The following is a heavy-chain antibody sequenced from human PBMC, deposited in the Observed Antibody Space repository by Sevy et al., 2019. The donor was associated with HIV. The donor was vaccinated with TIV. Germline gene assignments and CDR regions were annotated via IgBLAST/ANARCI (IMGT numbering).Heavy chain of an antibody. D-gene: IGHD2-15*01. CDR2: IYYSGST. Sequence: SETLSLTCTVSGGSISSYYWSWIRQPPGKGLEWIGYIYYSGSTNYNPSLKSRVTISVDTSKNQFSLKLSSVTAADTAVYYCAREVADAVDYWGQGTLVTVSS. V-gene: IGHV4-59*01. J-gene: IGHJ4*02. CDR3: AREVADAVDY. CDR1: GGSISSYY.